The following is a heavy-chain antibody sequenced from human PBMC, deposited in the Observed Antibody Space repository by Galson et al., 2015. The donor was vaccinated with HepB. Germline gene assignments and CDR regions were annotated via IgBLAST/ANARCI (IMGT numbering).Heavy chain of an antibody. Sequence: SLRLSCAASGFTFSSYAMHWVRQAPGKGLEWVAVISYDESNKYYADSVKGRFTISRDNSKNTLYLQMNSLRAEDTAVYYCARNDGYCGGDCYGDAFDIWGQGTMVTVSS. CDR3: ARNDGYCGGDCYGDAFDI. J-gene: IGHJ3*02. CDR2: ISYDESNK. D-gene: IGHD2-21*01. CDR1: GFTFSSYA. V-gene: IGHV3-30-3*01.